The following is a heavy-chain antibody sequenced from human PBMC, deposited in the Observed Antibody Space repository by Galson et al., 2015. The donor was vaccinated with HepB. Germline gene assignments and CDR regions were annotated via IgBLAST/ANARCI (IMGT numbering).Heavy chain of an antibody. CDR2: IDWDDDK. J-gene: IGHJ3*02. CDR3: ARMEKSGDAFDI. V-gene: IGHV2-70*04. D-gene: IGHD6-25*01. CDR1: GFSLSTSGMR. Sequence: PALVKPTQTLTLTCTFSGFSLSTSGMRVSWIRQPPGKALEWLARIDWDDDKFYSTSLKTRLTISKDTSKNQVVLTMTNMDPVDTATYYCARMEKSGDAFDIWGQGTMVTVSS.